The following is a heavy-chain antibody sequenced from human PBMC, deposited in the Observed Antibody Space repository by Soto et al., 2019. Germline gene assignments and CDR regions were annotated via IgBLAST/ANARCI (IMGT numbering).Heavy chain of an antibody. V-gene: IGHV4-59*01. D-gene: IGHD3-16*01. Sequence: QVQLQESGPGLVKPSETLSLTCTVSGGSFSGSNWTWSRQPPGRGLEWIGYIYYSGSTNYNPSLKSRVTISVDTSKNQFSLKLSSVTASDTAVYYCARDRWGSWSYGMDVWGQGTTVTVSS. J-gene: IGHJ6*02. CDR3: ARDRWGSWSYGMDV. CDR2: IYYSGST. CDR1: GGSFSGSN.